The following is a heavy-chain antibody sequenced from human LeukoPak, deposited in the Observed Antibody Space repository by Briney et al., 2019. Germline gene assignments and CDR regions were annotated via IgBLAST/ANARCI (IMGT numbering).Heavy chain of an antibody. CDR2: IIPIFGTA. CDR1: GGTFSSYA. Sequence: PWASVKVSCKASGGTFSSYAISWVRQAPGQGLEWMGGIIPIFGTANYAQKFQGRVTITADKSTSTAYMELSSLRSEDTAVYYCARGCSGGSCYSYYMDVWGKGTTVTVSS. V-gene: IGHV1-69*06. J-gene: IGHJ6*03. D-gene: IGHD2-15*01. CDR3: ARGCSGGSCYSYYMDV.